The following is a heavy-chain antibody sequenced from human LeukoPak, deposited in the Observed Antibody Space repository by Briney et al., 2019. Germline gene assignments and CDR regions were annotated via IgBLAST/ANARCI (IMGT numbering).Heavy chain of an antibody. CDR3: ARRRGSGSFYDY. V-gene: IGHV4-30-2*03. J-gene: IGHJ4*02. Sequence: PSQTLSLTCTVSGGSISSGDYSWSWIRQPPGKGLEWIGYIYPNGSTYYNPSLKSRATISVDTSKNKFSLKLSSVTAADTAVYYCARRRGSGSFYDYWGQATLVTVSS. D-gene: IGHD3-10*01. CDR2: IYPNGST. CDR1: GGSISSGDYS.